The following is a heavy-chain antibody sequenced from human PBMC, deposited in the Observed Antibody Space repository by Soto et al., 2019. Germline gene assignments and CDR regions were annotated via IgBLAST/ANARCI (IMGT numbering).Heavy chain of an antibody. CDR1: GFTFSSYA. Sequence: GGSLRLSCAASGFTFSSYAMSWVRQAPGKGLEWVSAISGSGGSTYYADSVKGRFTISRDNSKNTLYLQMNSLRAEDTAVYYCAKDREYSSGWYEVTPVDYWGQGTLVTVSS. V-gene: IGHV3-23*01. CDR3: AKDREYSSGWYEVTPVDY. D-gene: IGHD6-19*01. CDR2: ISGSGGST. J-gene: IGHJ4*02.